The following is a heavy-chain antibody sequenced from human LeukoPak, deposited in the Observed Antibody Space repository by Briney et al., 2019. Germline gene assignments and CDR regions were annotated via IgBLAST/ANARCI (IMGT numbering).Heavy chain of an antibody. CDR3: ARRTWPRSRLLPDKYYFDY. CDR1: GGSFSGYY. D-gene: IGHD3-22*01. Sequence: PSETLSLTCAVYGGSFSGYYWSWIRQPPGKGLEWIGEINHSGSTNYNPSLKSRVTISVDTSKNQFSLKLSSVTAADTAVYYCARRTWPRSRLLPDKYYFDYWGQGTLVTVSS. J-gene: IGHJ4*02. CDR2: INHSGST. V-gene: IGHV4-34*01.